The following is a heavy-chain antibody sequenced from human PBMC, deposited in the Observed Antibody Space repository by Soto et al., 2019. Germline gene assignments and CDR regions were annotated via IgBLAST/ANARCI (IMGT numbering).Heavy chain of an antibody. Sequence: EVQLVESGGGLVKPGGSLRLSCAASGFTFSSYSMNWVRQAPGKGLEWVSSISSSSSYIYSADSVKGRFTISRDNAKNSLYLQMNSLRAEDTAVYYCAREVSKYTGYDFDYWGQGTRVTVSS. J-gene: IGHJ4*02. CDR3: AREVSKYTGYDFDY. D-gene: IGHD5-12*01. CDR2: ISSSSSYI. V-gene: IGHV3-21*01. CDR1: GFTFSSYS.